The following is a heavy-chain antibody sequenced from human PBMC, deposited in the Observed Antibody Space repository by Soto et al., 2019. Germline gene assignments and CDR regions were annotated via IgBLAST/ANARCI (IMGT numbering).Heavy chain of an antibody. CDR1: GYTFTSYG. V-gene: IGHV1-18*01. Sequence: ASVKVSCKASGYTFTSYGISWVRHAPGQGLEWMGWISAYNGNTNYAQKLQGRVTMTTDTSTSTAYMELRSLRSDDTAVYYCARVLRLLERPSRSYYYYYMDVWGKGTTVTVSS. J-gene: IGHJ6*03. CDR2: ISAYNGNT. CDR3: ARVLRLLERPSRSYYYYYMDV. D-gene: IGHD3-3*01.